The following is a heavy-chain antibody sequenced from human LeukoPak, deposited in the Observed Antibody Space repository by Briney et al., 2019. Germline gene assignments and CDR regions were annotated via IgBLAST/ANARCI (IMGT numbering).Heavy chain of an antibody. CDR1: GFTFSSYA. J-gene: IGHJ4*02. CDR3: ANLLRWEPY. V-gene: IGHV3-23*03. Sequence: GGSLRLSCAASGFTFSSYAMNWVRQAPGKGLEWVSVIYSGGSTYYADSVKGRFTIPRDNSKNTLYLQMNSLRAEDTAVYYCANLLRWEPYWGQGTLVTVSS. CDR2: IYSGGST. D-gene: IGHD4-23*01.